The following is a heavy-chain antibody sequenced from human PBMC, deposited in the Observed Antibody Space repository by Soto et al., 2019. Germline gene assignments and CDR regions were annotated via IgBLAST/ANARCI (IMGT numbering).Heavy chain of an antibody. V-gene: IGHV4-59*12. D-gene: IGHD2-2*02. J-gene: IGHJ4*02. CDR3: VRDLYSRNLDY. Sequence: PSETLCLTYTVSGGSISSYDWSWIRQPPGKGLEWIGYIYYSGSTNYNPSLKGRFTISRDISKNTVYLEMNSLRAEDTAVYYCVRDLYSRNLDYWGQGTPVTVSS. CDR1: GGSISSYD. CDR2: IYYSGST.